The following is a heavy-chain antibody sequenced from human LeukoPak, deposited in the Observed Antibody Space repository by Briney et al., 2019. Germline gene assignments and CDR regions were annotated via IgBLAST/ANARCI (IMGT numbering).Heavy chain of an antibody. CDR1: GGSISSGSYY. CDR2: IYTSGST. V-gene: IGHV4-61*02. CDR3: ARRKKWGSSWPFDY. J-gene: IGHJ4*02. Sequence: KSSETLSLTCTVSGGSISSGSYYWSWIRQPAGKGLEWIGRIYTSGSTNYNPPLKSRVTISVDTSKNQFSLKLSSVTAADTAVYYCARRKKWGSSWPFDYWGQGTLVTVSS. D-gene: IGHD6-13*01.